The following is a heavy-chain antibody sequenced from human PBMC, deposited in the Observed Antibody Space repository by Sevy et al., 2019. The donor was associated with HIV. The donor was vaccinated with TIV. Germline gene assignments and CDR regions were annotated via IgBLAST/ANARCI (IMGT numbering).Heavy chain of an antibody. V-gene: IGHV4-59*12. D-gene: IGHD2-2*01. CDR1: GGSISNSY. CDR3: TGPDISRLSSWLAVVMSVVSSRILFFLNLSSVTAADTAVYYGARGGGYYMSGSL. Sequence: SETLSLTCTVSGGSISNSYWSWIRQPPGKGLEWIGYIYYSGSTNYNPSLKSRVTMSIDTSKNQFSLNLSSVPAAAMQFTVLTGPDISRLSSWLAVVMSVVSSRILFFLNLSSVTAADTAVYYGARGGGYYMSGSLWGQGTMVAVSS. J-gene: IGHJ4*02. CDR2: IYYSGST.